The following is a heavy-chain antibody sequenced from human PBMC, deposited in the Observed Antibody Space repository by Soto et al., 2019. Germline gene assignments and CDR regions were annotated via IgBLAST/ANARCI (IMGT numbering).Heavy chain of an antibody. CDR2: ISGSGGST. D-gene: IGHD6-13*01. Sequence: XGSLRLSCAASGFTFSSYSMSWVRQAPGKGLEWVSAISGSGGSTYYADSVKGRFTISRDNSKNTLYLQMNSLRAEDTAVYYCARSRSWYGGYFDDWGQGTLVTVSS. J-gene: IGHJ4*02. CDR1: GFTFSSYS. CDR3: ARSRSWYGGYFDD. V-gene: IGHV3-23*01.